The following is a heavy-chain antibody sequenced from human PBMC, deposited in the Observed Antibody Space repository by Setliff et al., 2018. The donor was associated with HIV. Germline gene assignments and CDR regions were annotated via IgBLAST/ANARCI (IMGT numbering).Heavy chain of an antibody. D-gene: IGHD3-22*01. CDR1: GGSISSGGYY. CDR2: IHTSGST. V-gene: IGHV4-61*09. CDR3: ASRDPAYYDNRAFDALDI. Sequence: SETLSLTCTVSGGSISSGGYYWSWIRQPAGKGLEWIGHIHTSGSTRYNRSLKSRVTISVDTSKNHFSLRLTSVTAADTAVYYCASRDPAYYDNRAFDALDIWGQGTLVTVSS. J-gene: IGHJ3*02.